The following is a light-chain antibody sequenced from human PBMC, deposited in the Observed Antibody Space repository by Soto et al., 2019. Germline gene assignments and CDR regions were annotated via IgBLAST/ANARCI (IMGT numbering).Light chain of an antibody. CDR1: QSINRY. CDR3: QQGSTTPIT. V-gene: IGKV1-39*01. Sequence: DIQMTQSPSYLSASVGDRVTITCRASQSINRYLNWCQQKPGKAPKVLIYAAYILQSGVTSRFSGSGSGTDFTLSISSLQPEDFSTYYCQQGSTTPITVGLGTRLEIK. J-gene: IGKJ5*01. CDR2: AAY.